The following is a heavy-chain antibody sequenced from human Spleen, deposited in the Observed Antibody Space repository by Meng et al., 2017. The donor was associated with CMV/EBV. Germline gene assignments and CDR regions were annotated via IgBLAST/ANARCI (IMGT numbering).Heavy chain of an antibody. Sequence: SVKVSCKASGDIFSNYAVSWVRQAPGQGLEWMGGIMPISASANYAQKFQGRVTISTDETTTTVLMDLSSLRFEDTAVYYCARGAYCSSTSCYTERGYYYYYGMDVWGQGTSVTVSS. CDR1: GDIFSNYA. J-gene: IGHJ6*02. V-gene: IGHV1-69*05. D-gene: IGHD2-2*02. CDR3: ARGAYCSSTSCYTERGYYYYYGMDV. CDR2: IMPISASA.